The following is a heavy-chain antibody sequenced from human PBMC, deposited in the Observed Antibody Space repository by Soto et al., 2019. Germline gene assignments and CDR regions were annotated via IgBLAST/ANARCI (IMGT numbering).Heavy chain of an antibody. CDR2: IDPSDSYT. V-gene: IGHV5-10-1*01. Sequence: GQSLKISCKGSGYRFTSYWISWVRQMPGKGLEWMGRIDPSDSYTNYSPSFQGHVTISAHKSISTAYLQWSSLKASDTAMYYCASQVAAAGQNWFDPWRQGTLVTVSS. CDR1: GYRFTSYW. CDR3: ASQVAAAGQNWFDP. D-gene: IGHD6-13*01. J-gene: IGHJ5*02.